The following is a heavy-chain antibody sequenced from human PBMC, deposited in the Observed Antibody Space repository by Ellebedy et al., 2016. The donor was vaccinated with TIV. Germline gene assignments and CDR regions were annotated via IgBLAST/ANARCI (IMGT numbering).Heavy chain of an antibody. D-gene: IGHD6-19*01. V-gene: IGHV3-20*04. J-gene: IGHJ4*02. Sequence: PGGSLRLSCAASGFSFEDYAMSWVRQVPGKGLEWVSGISHNGDSTTYADSVKGRFTISRDNAKNTLYLQMNSLRAEDTAMYYCVRDPWLVMDYWGQGILVTVSS. CDR3: VRDPWLVMDY. CDR1: GFSFEDYA. CDR2: ISHNGDST.